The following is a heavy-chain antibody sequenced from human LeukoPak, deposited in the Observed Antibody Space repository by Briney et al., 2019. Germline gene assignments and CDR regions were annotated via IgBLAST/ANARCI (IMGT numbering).Heavy chain of an antibody. J-gene: IGHJ3*02. V-gene: IGHV1-69*13. CDR2: IIPIFGTA. CDR3: ARDGLLLSAFDI. Sequence: SVKVSCKASGGTFSSYAISWVRQAPGQGLEWMGGIIPIFGTANYAQKFQGRVTITADESTSTAYVELSSLRSEDTAVYYCARDGLLLSAFDIWGQGTMVTVSS. CDR1: GGTFSSYA. D-gene: IGHD2/OR15-2a*01.